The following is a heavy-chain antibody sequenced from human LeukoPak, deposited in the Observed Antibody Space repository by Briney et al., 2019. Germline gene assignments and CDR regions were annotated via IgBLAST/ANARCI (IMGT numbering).Heavy chain of an antibody. CDR3: ARVLETEMATIGATDY. CDR1: GFTFSSYS. V-gene: IGHV3-21*01. Sequence: GGSLRLSCAASGFTFSSYSMNWVRQAPGKGLEWVSSISSSSSYIYYADSVKGRFTIFRDNAKNSLYLQMNSLRAEDTAVYYCARVLETEMATIGATDYWGQGTLVTVSS. D-gene: IGHD5-24*01. J-gene: IGHJ4*02. CDR2: ISSSSSYI.